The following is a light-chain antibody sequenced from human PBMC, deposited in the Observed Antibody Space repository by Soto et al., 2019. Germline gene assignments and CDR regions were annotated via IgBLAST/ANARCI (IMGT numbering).Light chain of an antibody. CDR2: DAS. V-gene: IGKV3-11*01. Sequence: EFVFTQPPCTLSLSPGEKATLSCRASQTINTSYLAWYQQKPGQPPRLLIYDASNRATGTPARFSGSGSGTDFTLTISTLEPEDFAVYYCQQRSNWPLTFGGGTKVDIK. CDR3: QQRSNWPLT. J-gene: IGKJ4*01. CDR1: QTINTSY.